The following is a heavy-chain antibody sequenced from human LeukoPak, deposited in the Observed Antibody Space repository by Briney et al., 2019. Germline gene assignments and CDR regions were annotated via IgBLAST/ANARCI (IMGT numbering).Heavy chain of an antibody. Sequence: GGSLRLSCATSGFIFDDYTMHWVRQAPGKGLEWDSLISWDGSTTYYADSVKGRFTISRDNTNNSLYLHLTSLRNDDTALYYCAKDERRIAATGSWGFDHWGQGTLVTVSS. CDR2: ISWDGSTT. CDR3: AKDERRIAATGSWGFDH. CDR1: GFIFDDYT. V-gene: IGHV3-43*01. J-gene: IGHJ4*02. D-gene: IGHD6-13*01.